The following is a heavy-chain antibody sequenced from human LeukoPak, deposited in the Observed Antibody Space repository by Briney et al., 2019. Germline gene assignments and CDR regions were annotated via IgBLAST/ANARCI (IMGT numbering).Heavy chain of an antibody. CDR2: IYTSGST. CDR3: ARGVGGDYYFDY. V-gene: IGHV4-61*02. D-gene: IGHD4-17*01. J-gene: IGHJ4*02. Sequence: SETLSLTCTVSDGSISSGSYYWSWIRQPAGKGLEWIGRIYTSGSTNYNPSLKSRVTISVDTSKNQFSLKLSSVTAADTAVYYCARGVGGDYYFDYWGQGTLVTVSS. CDR1: DGSISSGSYY.